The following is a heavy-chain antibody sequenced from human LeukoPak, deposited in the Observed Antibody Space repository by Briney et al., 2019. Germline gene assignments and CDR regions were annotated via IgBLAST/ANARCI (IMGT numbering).Heavy chain of an antibody. CDR3: ATLPDY. CDR1: GGSISSGGFY. Sequence: SETLSLTCTVSGGSISSGGFYWTWIRQPAGKGLEWIGRVFTSGSTNYSPSLESRVTISVDTSKNQFSLKLSSVTAADTAVYYCATLPDYWGQGTLVTVSS. D-gene: IGHD5/OR15-5a*01. J-gene: IGHJ4*02. CDR2: VFTSGST. V-gene: IGHV4-61*02.